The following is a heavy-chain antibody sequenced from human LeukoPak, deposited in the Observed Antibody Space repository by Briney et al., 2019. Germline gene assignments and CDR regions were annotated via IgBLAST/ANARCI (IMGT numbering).Heavy chain of an antibody. J-gene: IGHJ4*02. CDR3: AKIGANVGF. CDR2: INGGGGST. V-gene: IGHV3-23*01. CDR1: GFAFSNND. D-gene: IGHD4/OR15-4a*01. Sequence: PGGTLRLSCAASGFAFSNNDMSWVRQAPGKGLDWVSSINGGGGSTYYADSVKGRFTISRDNSKNTLYLQMNSLRAEDTAVYYCAKIGANVGFWGQGTLVTVSS.